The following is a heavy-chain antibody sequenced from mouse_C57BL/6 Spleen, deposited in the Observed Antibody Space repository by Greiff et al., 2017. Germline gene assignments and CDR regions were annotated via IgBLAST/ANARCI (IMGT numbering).Heavy chain of an antibody. CDR2: IYPGNSDT. D-gene: IGHD2-2*01. Sequence: VQLQQSGTVLARPGASVKMSCKTSGYTFTSYWMHWVKQRPGQGLEWIGAIYPGNSDTSYNQKFKGKAKLTAVTSASTAYMELSSLTNEDSAVYYCTGGYDNYWYFDVWGTGTTVTVSS. J-gene: IGHJ1*03. CDR1: GYTFTSYW. CDR3: TGGYDNYWYFDV. V-gene: IGHV1-5*01.